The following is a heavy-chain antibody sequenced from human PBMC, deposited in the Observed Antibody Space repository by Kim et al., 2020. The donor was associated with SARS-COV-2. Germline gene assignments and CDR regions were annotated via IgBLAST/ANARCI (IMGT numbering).Heavy chain of an antibody. J-gene: IGHJ2*01. V-gene: IGHV3-21*01. CDR1: GFSFSDYS. D-gene: IGHD3-3*02. Sequence: GGSLRLSCAASGFSFSDYSMNWVRQAPGKGLEWVSYISSSTSYRYYADSVKGRFTISRDRAKNSLYLQMEGLRAEDTAVYYCARDMGNAFLTRWFFVLWGRGTRVIVSS. CDR2: ISSSTSYR. CDR3: ARDMGNAFLTRWFFVL.